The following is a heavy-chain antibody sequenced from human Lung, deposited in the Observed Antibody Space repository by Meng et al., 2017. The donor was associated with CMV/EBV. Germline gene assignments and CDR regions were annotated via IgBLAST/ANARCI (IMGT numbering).Heavy chain of an antibody. CDR2: IKSKFDGETT. D-gene: IGHD4-23*01. J-gene: IGHJ4*02. Sequence: EVQLVESGGGLVKPGGSLRRACTGLGSGFIFGNLWINWVRQAAVKGLEWVGRIKSKFDGETTDYAAPVKGRFTISRDDSRNTLYLYMNSLKTEDTAVYYCTTDRPRSGGKTHDYWGQGTLVTVSS. CDR3: TTDRPRSGGKTHDY. CDR1: GFIFGNLW. V-gene: IGHV3-15*01.